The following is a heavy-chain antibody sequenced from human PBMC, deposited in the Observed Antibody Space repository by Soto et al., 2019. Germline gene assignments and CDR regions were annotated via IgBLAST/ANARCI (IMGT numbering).Heavy chain of an antibody. CDR1: GFTFSSYA. CDR2: ISYDGSNK. Sequence: GGSLRLSCAASGFTFSSYAMHWVRQAPGKGLEWVAVISYDGSNKYYADSVKGRFTISRDNSKNTLYLQMNSLRAEDTAVYFCARVTGAYCSAARCWKFDYWGQGTLVTVSS. J-gene: IGHJ4*02. D-gene: IGHD2-2*01. V-gene: IGHV3-30-3*01. CDR3: ARVTGAYCSAARCWKFDY.